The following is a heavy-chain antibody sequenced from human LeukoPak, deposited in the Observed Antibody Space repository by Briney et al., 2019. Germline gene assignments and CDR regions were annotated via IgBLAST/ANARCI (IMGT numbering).Heavy chain of an antibody. D-gene: IGHD4-11*01. Sequence: GGSLTLSCAAFGFTYSHYGMHWVSQVPGKGLEWVAVIWSDGTGKYYGDAVKGRFTISRDNSMKTLYLQMNSLRGDDTAVYYCAKDAQRGFDYSNSLEYWGQGTLVTVSS. CDR1: GFTYSHYG. CDR3: AKDAQRGFDYSNSLEY. J-gene: IGHJ4*02. CDR2: IWSDGTGK. V-gene: IGHV3-33*06.